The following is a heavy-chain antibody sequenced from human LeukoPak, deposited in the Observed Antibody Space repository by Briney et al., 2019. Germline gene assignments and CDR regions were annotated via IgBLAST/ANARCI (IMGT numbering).Heavy chain of an antibody. J-gene: IGHJ4*02. V-gene: IGHV3-23*01. Sequence: GGSLRLSCAASGFSFNNYAMSWVRQAPGKGLEWVASTSGSDGNTYYADSVKGLFTISRDNYKNTMYLQMKSVRAEDTAVYYCARGLWLTLNYFDYWGQGTLVTVSS. CDR3: ARGLWLTLNYFDY. CDR1: GFSFNNYA. D-gene: IGHD5-18*01. CDR2: TSGSDGNT.